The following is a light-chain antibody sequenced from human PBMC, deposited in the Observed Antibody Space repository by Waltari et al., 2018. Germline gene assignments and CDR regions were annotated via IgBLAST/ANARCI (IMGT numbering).Light chain of an antibody. Sequence: QSALTPPASVSGSPGQSITFSCTGTSSDVGTYIYVSWYQQHPGKAPKLLISDVSNPPSEVSNRFSGSKSGNTAALPISGLQAEDEADYYCSSYTSSSTRGVVFGGGTKLTVL. CDR2: DVS. CDR3: SSYTSSSTRGVV. CDR1: SSDVGTYIY. V-gene: IGLV2-14*03. J-gene: IGLJ2*01.